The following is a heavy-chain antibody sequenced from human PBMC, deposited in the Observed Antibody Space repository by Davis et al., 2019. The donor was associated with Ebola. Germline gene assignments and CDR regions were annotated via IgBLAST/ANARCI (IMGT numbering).Heavy chain of an antibody. CDR2: ISYDANNK. CDR1: GFTFSSYP. D-gene: IGHD3-3*01. CDR3: ARERTDYDFWSSPFDW. Sequence: PGGSLRLSCAASGFTFSSYPLHWVRQAPGKGLEWVAFISYDANNKYYADSVKGRFTISRDNSKNTLYLQMTSLKTEDTALYYCARERTDYDFWSSPFDWWGQGTLVTVSS. J-gene: IGHJ4*02. V-gene: IGHV3-30-3*01.